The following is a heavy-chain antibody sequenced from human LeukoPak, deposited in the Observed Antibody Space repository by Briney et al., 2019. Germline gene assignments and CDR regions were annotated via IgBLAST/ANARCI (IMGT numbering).Heavy chain of an antibody. CDR1: GYTFTGHY. Sequence: ASVKVSCKASGYTFTGHYMHWVRQAPGQGLEWTGWINPNSGGTNYAQKFQGRVIMTRDTSISTAYMELSRLRSDDTAVYYCARVRSGIVVVPAAMREDGMDVWGQGTTVTVSS. J-gene: IGHJ6*02. D-gene: IGHD2-2*01. CDR2: INPNSGGT. V-gene: IGHV1-2*02. CDR3: ARVRSGIVVVPAAMREDGMDV.